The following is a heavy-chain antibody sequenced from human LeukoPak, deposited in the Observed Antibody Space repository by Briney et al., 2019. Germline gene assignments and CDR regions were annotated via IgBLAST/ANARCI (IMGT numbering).Heavy chain of an antibody. Sequence: ASVKVSCKASGGTFSSYAISWVRQAPGQGLEWMGLIIPIFGTANYAPNFQGRVTITADASTSTAYMELSSLRSDDTAVYYCARVPTGTDDSWFDPWGQGTLVTVSS. J-gene: IGHJ5*02. D-gene: IGHD1-1*01. CDR1: GGTFSSYA. V-gene: IGHV1-69*13. CDR2: IIPIFGTA. CDR3: ARVPTGTDDSWFDP.